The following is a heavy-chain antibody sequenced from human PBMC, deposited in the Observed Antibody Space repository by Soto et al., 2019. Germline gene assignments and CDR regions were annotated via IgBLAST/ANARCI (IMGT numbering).Heavy chain of an antibody. Sequence: GGSLRLSCAVSGFTFSSYGMHWVRQAPGKGLEWVAVISYDGSNKYYADSVKGRFTISRDNSKNTLFLQMNSLRAEDTAVYYCAKDGSDYYYYGMDVWGQGTTVTVS. J-gene: IGHJ6*02. CDR1: GFTFSSYG. V-gene: IGHV3-30*18. CDR2: ISYDGSNK. CDR3: AKDGSDYYYYGMDV.